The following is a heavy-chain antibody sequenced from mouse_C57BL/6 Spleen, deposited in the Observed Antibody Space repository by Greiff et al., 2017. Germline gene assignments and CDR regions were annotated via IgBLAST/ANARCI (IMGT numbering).Heavy chain of an antibody. J-gene: IGHJ4*01. D-gene: IGHD2-4*01. CDR2: IFPGSGST. V-gene: IGHV1-75*01. CDR3: ARSDDYDVDDYAMDY. Sequence: VQLQQSGPELVKPGASVKISCKASGYTFTDYYINWVKQRPGQGLEWIGWIFPGSGSTYYNEKFKGKATLTVDKSSSTAYMVLSSLTSEDSAVYFCARSDDYDVDDYAMDYWGQGTSVTVSS. CDR1: GYTFTDYY.